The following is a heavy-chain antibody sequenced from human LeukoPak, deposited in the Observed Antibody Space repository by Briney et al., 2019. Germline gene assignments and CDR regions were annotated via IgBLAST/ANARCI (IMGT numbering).Heavy chain of an antibody. Sequence: GGSLRLSCAASGFTVSSNYMSWVRQAPGKGLEWVSVIYSGGSTYCADSVKGRFTISRDNSKNTLYLQMNSLRAEDTAVYYCATRRYSKDGYYFDYWGQGTLVTVSS. CDR2: IYSGGST. CDR1: GFTVSSNY. J-gene: IGHJ4*02. CDR3: ATRRYSKDGYYFDY. V-gene: IGHV3-53*01. D-gene: IGHD6-13*01.